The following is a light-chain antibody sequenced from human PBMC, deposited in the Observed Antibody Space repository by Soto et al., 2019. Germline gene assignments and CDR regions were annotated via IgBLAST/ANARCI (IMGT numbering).Light chain of an antibody. J-gene: IGKJ4*01. Sequence: EIVLTQSPGTLSLSPGERATLSCRASQSVSSSYLAWYQQQPGQGPRLLIYDASTRATGVPARFSGSGSGTEFTLTISILQSEDFAVYYCQQYHDWPTLLTFGGGTKVDIK. CDR3: QQYHDWPTLLT. CDR2: DAS. V-gene: IGKV3D-15*01. CDR1: QSVSSSY.